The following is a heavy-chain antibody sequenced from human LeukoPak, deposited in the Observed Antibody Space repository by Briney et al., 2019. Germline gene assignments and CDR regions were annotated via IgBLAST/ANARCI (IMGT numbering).Heavy chain of an antibody. CDR1: GFTLSSYG. V-gene: IGHV3-30*18. D-gene: IGHD6-13*01. CDR2: ISYDGSNK. J-gene: IGHJ4*02. Sequence: GGSLRLSCAASGFTLSSYGMHWVRQAPGKGLEWVAVISYDGSNKYYADSVKGRFTISRDNSKNTLYLQMNSLRVEDTAVYYCANQGSSSWYVLFDYWGQGTLVTVSS. CDR3: ANQGSSSWYVLFDY.